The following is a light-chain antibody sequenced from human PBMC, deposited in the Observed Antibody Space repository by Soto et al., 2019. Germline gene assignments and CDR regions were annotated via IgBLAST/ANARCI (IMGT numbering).Light chain of an antibody. CDR3: SSYTTSNTWV. V-gene: IGLV2-14*01. Sequence: QSALTQHASVSGSPGQSITISCTGTSSDVGAYDYVSWYQQHPGKAPKFMLYEVSNRPSGLSNRFSGSKSGNTASLTISGLQAEDEADYYCSSYTTSNTWVFGAGTKVTVL. J-gene: IGLJ3*02. CDR1: SSDVGAYDY. CDR2: EVS.